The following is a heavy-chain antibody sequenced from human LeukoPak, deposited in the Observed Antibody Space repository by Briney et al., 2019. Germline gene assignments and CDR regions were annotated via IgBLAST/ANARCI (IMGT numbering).Heavy chain of an antibody. J-gene: IGHJ3*02. CDR2: IYSGGST. V-gene: IGHV3-53*01. CDR1: GFTVSSNY. CDR3: ARGSWPDAFDI. Sequence: GGSLRLSCAASGFTVSSNYMSWVRQAPGKGLEWVSVIYSGGSTYYADSVKGRFTISRDNSKNTLYLQMNSLRAEDTAVYYCARGSWPDAFDIWGQGTMVTVSS. D-gene: IGHD6-13*01.